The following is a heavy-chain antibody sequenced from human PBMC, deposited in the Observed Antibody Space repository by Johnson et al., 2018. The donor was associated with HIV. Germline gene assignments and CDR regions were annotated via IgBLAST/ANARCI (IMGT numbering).Heavy chain of an antibody. V-gene: IGHV3-7*05. Sequence: VQLVESGGGLVQPGGSLRLSCAASGFTFSSNWMSWVRQAPGKGLEWVANINQDGSEKYHVDSGKGRFTISRDNGKSSLYLQMNSLRAEDTAVYYCASGDAFDIWGRGTKVTVSS. CDR2: INQDGSEK. J-gene: IGHJ3*02. CDR3: ASGDAFDI. CDR1: GFTFSSNW.